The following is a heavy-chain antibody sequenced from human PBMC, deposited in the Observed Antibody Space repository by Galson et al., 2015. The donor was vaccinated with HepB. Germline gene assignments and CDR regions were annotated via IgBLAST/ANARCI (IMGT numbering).Heavy chain of an antibody. CDR3: ASQISPEQEYGDMGQDWSNWYFDL. D-gene: IGHD4-17*01. V-gene: IGHV6-1*01. Sequence: CAISGDSVSSNSATWNWIRQSPSRGLEWLGRTYHRSKWYNDFAVSVKSRININADTSRNQFSLKLSSVTAADTAVYYCASQISPEQEYGDMGQDWSNWYFDLWGRGTLVTVSS. CDR1: GDSVSSNSAT. J-gene: IGHJ2*01. CDR2: TYHRSKWYN.